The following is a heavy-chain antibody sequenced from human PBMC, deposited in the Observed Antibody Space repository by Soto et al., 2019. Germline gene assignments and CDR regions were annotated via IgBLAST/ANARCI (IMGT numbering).Heavy chain of an antibody. V-gene: IGHV4-39*01. CDR3: ARLRGYGGYDSAEIDY. D-gene: IGHD5-12*01. CDR2: IYYSGST. CDR1: GGSISSSGYY. Sequence: QLQLQESGPGLVKPPETLSLSCTVSGGSISSSGYYWGWIRQPPGKGLEWIGNIYYSGSTYYNPSLKSRVTISVDTSKNQFSLKLSSGTAADTAVYYCARLRGYGGYDSAEIDYWGQGTLVTVSS. J-gene: IGHJ4*02.